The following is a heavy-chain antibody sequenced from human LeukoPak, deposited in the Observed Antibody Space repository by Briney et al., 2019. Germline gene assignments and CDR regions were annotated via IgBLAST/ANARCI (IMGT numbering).Heavy chain of an antibody. CDR1: GFTFSRYG. CDR2: ISSNGGST. D-gene: IGHD3-10*01. Sequence: GGSLRLSCSASGFTFSRYGMHWVRQAPGKGLEYVSAISSNGGSTYYADSVNGRFTISRDNSRNTLHLQMSSLRVEDTAVYYCVKDSSSGSYFDYWGQGTLVTVSS. V-gene: IGHV3-64D*06. CDR3: VKDSSSGSYFDY. J-gene: IGHJ4*02.